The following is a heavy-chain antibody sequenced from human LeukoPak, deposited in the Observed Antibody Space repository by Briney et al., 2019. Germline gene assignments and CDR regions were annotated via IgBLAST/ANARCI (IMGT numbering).Heavy chain of an antibody. Sequence: TSGTLSLTCAVSGGSISSSNWWCWVRQPPGKGLEWIGEIYYSGSTNYNPSLKSRVTISLDKSKNQFSLKLSSVTAADTAVYYCARIPYASSSGGVYWGQGTLVTVS. J-gene: IGHJ4*02. CDR2: IYYSGST. D-gene: IGHD6-6*01. V-gene: IGHV4-4*02. CDR3: ARIPYASSSGGVY. CDR1: GGSISSSNW.